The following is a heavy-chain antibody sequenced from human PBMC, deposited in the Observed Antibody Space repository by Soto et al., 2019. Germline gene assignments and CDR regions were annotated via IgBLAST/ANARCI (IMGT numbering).Heavy chain of an antibody. J-gene: IGHJ4*01. CDR3: ARGDYDILTGPIPIFDY. CDR1: GYSFTSYW. V-gene: IGHV5-51*01. Sequence: GESLKISCNGSGYSFTSYWIGWVRQMPGKGLEWMGIIYPGDSDTRYSPSFQGQVTISADKSISTAYLQWSSLKASDTAMFYCARGDYDILTGPIPIFDYWVHGTLFTVSP. D-gene: IGHD3-9*01. CDR2: IYPGDSDT.